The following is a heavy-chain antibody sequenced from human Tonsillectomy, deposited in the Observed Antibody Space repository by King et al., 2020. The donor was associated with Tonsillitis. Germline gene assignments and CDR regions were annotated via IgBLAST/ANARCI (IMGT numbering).Heavy chain of an antibody. D-gene: IGHD6-6*01. J-gene: IGHJ4*02. CDR3: ARVLLTQQFAFFDS. Sequence: VQLVESGGGVVQPERSLRLSCAASGFTVSSYAMHWVRQAPGKGLDWVAVISFDGSNKYYADSVKGRFTISRDTSKNTLYLQMNSLRPEDTAVYYCARVLLTQQFAFFDSWGQGTLVSVSS. CDR1: GFTVSSYA. CDR2: ISFDGSNK. V-gene: IGHV3-30*04.